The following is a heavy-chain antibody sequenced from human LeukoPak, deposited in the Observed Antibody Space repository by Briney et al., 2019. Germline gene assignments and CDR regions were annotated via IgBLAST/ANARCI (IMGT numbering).Heavy chain of an antibody. D-gene: IGHD2-2*01. CDR1: GYTFTGYY. CDR3: ARDYALNCSSTSCHYNWFDP. J-gene: IGHJ5*02. V-gene: IGHV1-2*02. CDR2: INPNSGGT. Sequence: SVKVSCKASGYTFTGYYMHWVRQAPGQGLEWMGWINPNSGGTNYAQKFQGRVTMTRDTSISTAYMELSRLRSVDTAVYYCARDYALNCSSTSCHYNWFDPWGQGTLVTVSS.